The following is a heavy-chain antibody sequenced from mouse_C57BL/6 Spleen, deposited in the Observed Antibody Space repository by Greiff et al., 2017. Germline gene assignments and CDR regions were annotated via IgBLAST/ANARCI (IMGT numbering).Heavy chain of an antibody. CDR1: GFTFSDYG. D-gene: IGHD1-1*01. CDR3: ARGYGSEFAY. V-gene: IGHV5-17*01. CDR2: ISSGSSTI. Sequence: EVQGVESGGGLVKPGGSLKLSCAASGFTFSDYGMHWVRQAPEKGLEWVAYISSGSSTIYYADTVKGRFTISRDNAKNTLFLQMTSLRSEDTAMYYCARGYGSEFAYWGQGTLVTVSA. J-gene: IGHJ3*01.